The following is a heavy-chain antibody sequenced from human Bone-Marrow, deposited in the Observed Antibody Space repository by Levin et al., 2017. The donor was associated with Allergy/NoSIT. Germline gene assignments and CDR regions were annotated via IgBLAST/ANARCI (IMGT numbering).Heavy chain of an antibody. CDR2: ISHSGTT. Sequence: PSETLSLTCAVSGGSISSRNWWSWVRQPPGKGLEWVGEISHSGTTNYNSSLKSRLIILIDKSKNLFSLSLSSVTAADTAVYFCARNRHYYGSGGFYFDSWGQGTLVTVSS. J-gene: IGHJ5*01. V-gene: IGHV4-4*02. CDR3: ARNRHYYGSGGFYFDS. CDR1: GGSISSRNW. D-gene: IGHD3-10*01.